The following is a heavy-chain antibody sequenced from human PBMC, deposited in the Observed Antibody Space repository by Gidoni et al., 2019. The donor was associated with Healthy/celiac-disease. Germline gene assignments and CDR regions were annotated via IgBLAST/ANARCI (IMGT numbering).Heavy chain of an antibody. V-gene: IGHV1-69*01. Sequence: QLQLVQSGAEVKTPGSSVKVSCKASCGPFSSYAISWVRQAPGQGLEWMGGIIPIFGTANYEQKFQGRVTITADESTSTAYMELSSLRSEDTAVYYCARVLYSSSWSPYYYYYGMDVWGQGTTVTVSS. J-gene: IGHJ6*02. CDR3: ARVLYSSSWSPYYYYYGMDV. CDR1: CGPFSSYA. D-gene: IGHD6-13*01. CDR2: IIPIFGTA.